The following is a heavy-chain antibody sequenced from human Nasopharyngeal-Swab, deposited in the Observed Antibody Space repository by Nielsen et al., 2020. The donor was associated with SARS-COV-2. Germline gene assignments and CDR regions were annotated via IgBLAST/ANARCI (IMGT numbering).Heavy chain of an antibody. CDR1: GGSFNGYY. V-gene: IGHV4-34*01. CDR2: INHSGST. Sequence: SETLSLTCAVYGGSFNGYYWSWIRQPPGKGLEWIGEINHSGSTNYNPSLKSRVTISVDTSKTQFSLKLSSVTAADTAVYYCARGSTMNGYYGMDVWGQGTTVTVSS. D-gene: IGHD3-22*01. CDR3: ARGSTMNGYYGMDV. J-gene: IGHJ6*02.